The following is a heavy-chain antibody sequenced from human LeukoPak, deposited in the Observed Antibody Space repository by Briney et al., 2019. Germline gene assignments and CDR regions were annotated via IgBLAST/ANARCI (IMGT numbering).Heavy chain of an antibody. CDR3: ARGLFGVVRTYYYMDV. J-gene: IGHJ6*03. Sequence: SETLSLTCTVSGGSISSYYWSWIRQPPGKGLEWIGYIYYSGSTNYNPSLKSRVTISVDTSKNQSSLKLSSVTAADTAVYYCARGLFGVVRTYYYMDVWGKGTTVTVSS. CDR1: GGSISSYY. V-gene: IGHV4-59*01. CDR2: IYYSGST. D-gene: IGHD3-3*01.